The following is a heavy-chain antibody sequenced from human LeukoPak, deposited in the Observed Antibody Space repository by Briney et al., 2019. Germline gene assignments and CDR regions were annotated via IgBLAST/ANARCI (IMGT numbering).Heavy chain of an antibody. J-gene: IGHJ4*02. Sequence: GASVKVSCKASGYTFTSYGISWVRQAPGQGLEWMGWISAYNGNTNYAQKLQGRVTMTTDTSTSTAYMELRSLRSDDTAVYYCAREPYSSSWSSVDYWGQGTLVTVSS. CDR2: ISAYNGNT. CDR1: GYTFTSYG. CDR3: AREPYSSSWSSVDY. V-gene: IGHV1-18*01. D-gene: IGHD6-13*01.